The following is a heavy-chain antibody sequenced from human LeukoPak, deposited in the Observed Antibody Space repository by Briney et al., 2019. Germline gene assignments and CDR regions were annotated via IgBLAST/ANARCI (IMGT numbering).Heavy chain of an antibody. CDR2: IYNGGGT. D-gene: IGHD6-6*01. CDR1: AFTVSSNY. Sequence: GGSLRLSCAASAFTVSSNYMAWVRQAPGKGLEWVSVIYNGGGTFYADSVKGRFTISRDNSKNTLYLQMNSLRAEDTAVYYCAKDPFLYSSSIGPYYFDYWGQGTLVTVSS. V-gene: IGHV3-53*01. CDR3: AKDPFLYSSSIGPYYFDY. J-gene: IGHJ4*02.